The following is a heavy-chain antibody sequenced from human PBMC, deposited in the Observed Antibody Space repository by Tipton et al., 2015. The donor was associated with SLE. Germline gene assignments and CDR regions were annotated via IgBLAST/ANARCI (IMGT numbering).Heavy chain of an antibody. J-gene: IGHJ3*02. V-gene: IGHV4-59*12. CDR1: GGSISSYY. D-gene: IGHD3-10*01. Sequence: TLSLTCTVSGGSISSYYWSWIRQPPGKGLEWIGYIYYSGSTNYNPSLKSRVTISVDTSKNQFSLKLSSVTAADTAVYYCARGPGAGAFDIWGQGTMVTVSS. CDR3: ARGPGAGAFDI. CDR2: IYYSGST.